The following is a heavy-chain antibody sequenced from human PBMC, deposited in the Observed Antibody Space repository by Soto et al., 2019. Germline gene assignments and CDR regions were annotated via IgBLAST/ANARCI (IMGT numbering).Heavy chain of an antibody. CDR1: GGSISSYY. CDR2: IYYSGST. Sequence: SETLFLTCTVSGGSISSYYWSWIRQPPGKGLEWIGYIYYSGSTNYNPSLKSRVTISVDTSKNQFSLKLSSVTAADTAVYYCARARGYCTNGVCSLRAYYYMDVWGKGTTVTVSS. CDR3: ARARGYCTNGVCSLRAYYYMDV. J-gene: IGHJ6*03. V-gene: IGHV4-59*12. D-gene: IGHD2-8*01.